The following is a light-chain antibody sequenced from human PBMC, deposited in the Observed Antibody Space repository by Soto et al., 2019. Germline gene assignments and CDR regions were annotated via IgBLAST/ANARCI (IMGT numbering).Light chain of an antibody. CDR1: NSNIGINP. J-gene: IGLJ2*01. CDR3: SAWDDTIYGPV. V-gene: IGLV1-44*01. CDR2: NSN. Sequence: QSVLTQPPSASGTPGQRVAISCSGGNSNIGINPVNWYLLLPGTAPKLLIYNSNQRPSGVPDRFSGSKSGTSASLAISGLQSEDEGDYFCSAWDDTIYGPVFGGGTKLTVL.